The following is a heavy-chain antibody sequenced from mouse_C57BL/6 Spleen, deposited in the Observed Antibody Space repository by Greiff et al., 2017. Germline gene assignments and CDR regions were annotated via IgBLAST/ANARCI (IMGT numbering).Heavy chain of an antibody. CDR2: ISSGGDYI. CDR3: TREDGNYRFDY. CDR1: GFTFSSYA. V-gene: IGHV5-9-1*02. J-gene: IGHJ2*01. Sequence: DVHLVESGEGLVKPGGSLKLSCAASGFTFSSYAMSWVRQTPEKRLEWVAYISSGGDYIYYADTVKGRFTISRDNARNTLYLQMSSLKSEDTAMYYCTREDGNYRFDYWGQGTTLTVSS. D-gene: IGHD2-1*01.